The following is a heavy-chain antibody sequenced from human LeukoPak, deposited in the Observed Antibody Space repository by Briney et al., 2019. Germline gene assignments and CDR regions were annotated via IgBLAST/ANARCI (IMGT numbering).Heavy chain of an antibody. Sequence: GGSLRLSCAASGFTFSSYWMSWVRQAPGEGLEGVANIKQDGSEKYYVDSVKGRFTISRDNAKNSLYLQMNSLRAEDTAVYYCARVEGGYSYGFWGQGTLVTVSS. CDR3: ARVEGGYSYGF. CDR1: GFTFSSYW. J-gene: IGHJ4*02. V-gene: IGHV3-7*01. CDR2: IKQDGSEK. D-gene: IGHD5-18*01.